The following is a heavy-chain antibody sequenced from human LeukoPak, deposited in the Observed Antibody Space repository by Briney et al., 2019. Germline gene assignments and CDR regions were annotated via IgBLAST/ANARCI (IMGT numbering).Heavy chain of an antibody. D-gene: IGHD4-11*01. V-gene: IGHV3-23*01. CDR1: GFTFSSDA. J-gene: IGHJ4*02. CDR3: ARAPTTVTTFDC. Sequence: GGSLRLSCAASGFTFSSDAMNWVRQAPGKGLEWVSAISGSGDSTYCADSVKGRFTISRDYSKNTLYLQMSSLRAEDTAVYYCARAPTTVTTFDCWGQGTLVTVSS. CDR2: ISGSGDST.